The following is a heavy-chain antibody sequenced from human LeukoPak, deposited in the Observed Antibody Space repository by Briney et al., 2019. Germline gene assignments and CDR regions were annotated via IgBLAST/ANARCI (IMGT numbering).Heavy chain of an antibody. CDR3: AKVQSDIVGAMFFAFDV. V-gene: IGHV3-21*06. D-gene: IGHD1-26*01. J-gene: IGHJ3*01. CDR1: GFTFNSYS. Sequence: TGGSLRLSCGVSGFTFNSYSMNWVRQAPGKGLEWVASIIGSGSEMFYADSLKGRFTISRDNSENSLCLQMNSLRVEDTAVYYCAKVQSDIVGAMFFAFDVWGQGTMVSVSS. CDR2: IIGSGSEM.